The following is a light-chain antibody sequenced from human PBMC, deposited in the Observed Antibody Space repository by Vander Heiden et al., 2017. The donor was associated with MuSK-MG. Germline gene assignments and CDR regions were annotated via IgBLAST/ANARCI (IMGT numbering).Light chain of an antibody. CDR2: AAA. CDR1: QSMSTY. CDR3: QQSYSSPRDLT. V-gene: IGKV1-39*01. J-gene: IGKJ4*01. Sequence: DIQMTQSPSSLSASVRDRVTITCRASQSMSTYLNWYQQQPGTAPKLLIYAAANLQSGVPSRFSGSGSGTDFTLTISSLQPEDFATYYCQQSYSSPRDLTFGGGTKVEIK.